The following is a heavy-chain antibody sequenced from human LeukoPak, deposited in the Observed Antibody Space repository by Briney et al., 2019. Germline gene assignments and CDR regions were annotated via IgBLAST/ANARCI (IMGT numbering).Heavy chain of an antibody. CDR1: GYTFSTYG. Sequence: GASVKVSCKASGYTFSTYGISWVRQAPGQGLEWMGWISGYNGNTNYAQNLQGRVTMTTDTSTSTAYMELRSLRSDDTAVYYCARDQEQRVDYWGQGTLVTVSS. J-gene: IGHJ4*02. CDR3: ARDQEQRVDY. D-gene: IGHD1/OR15-1a*01. CDR2: ISGYNGNT. V-gene: IGHV1-18*01.